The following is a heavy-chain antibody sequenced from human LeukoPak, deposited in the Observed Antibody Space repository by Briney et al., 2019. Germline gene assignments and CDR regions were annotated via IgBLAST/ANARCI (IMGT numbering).Heavy chain of an antibody. CDR1: GGSFNAYA. V-gene: IGHV1-69*05. CDR2: IIPIFGTS. Sequence: EASVKVSCKASGGSFNAYAISWVRQAPGQGLEWMGGIIPIFGTSNYAQKLQGRVTISTDESTSTAYMEVSSLRSEDTAIYYCARGLDASMETAYDYWGQGTLVTVSS. CDR3: ARGLDASMETAYDY. D-gene: IGHD5-18*01. J-gene: IGHJ4*02.